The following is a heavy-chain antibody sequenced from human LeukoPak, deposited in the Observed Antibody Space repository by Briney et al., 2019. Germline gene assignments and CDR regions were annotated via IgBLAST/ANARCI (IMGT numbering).Heavy chain of an antibody. J-gene: IGHJ3*02. D-gene: IGHD5-12*01. CDR3: VRGYSAYDRAGTALDI. Sequence: PGGSLRLSCTVSGFTVSSNSMSWVRQAPGKGLEWVSFIYSGTIHYSDSVKGRFTISRDNSKNTLYLQMNSLRAEDTAVYYCVRGYSAYDRAGTALDIWGQGTMVTVSS. CDR2: IYSGTI. CDR1: GFTVSSNS. V-gene: IGHV3-53*01.